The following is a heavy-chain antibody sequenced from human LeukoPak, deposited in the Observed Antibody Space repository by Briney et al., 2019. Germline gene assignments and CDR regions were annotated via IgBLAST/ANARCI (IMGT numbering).Heavy chain of an antibody. CDR1: GGSISSYY. CDR3: ARDAGHQLSRRNYYAMDV. V-gene: IGHV4-59*12. CDR2: IYDSENT. J-gene: IGHJ6*02. Sequence: SETLSLTCTVSGGSISSYYWSWIRQPPGKGLEWIGYIYDSENTNYNPSLQSRVTISLDTSKNQFSLKLSSVTAADTAVYYCARDAGHQLSRRNYYAMDVWGQGTTVTVSS. D-gene: IGHD1-1*01.